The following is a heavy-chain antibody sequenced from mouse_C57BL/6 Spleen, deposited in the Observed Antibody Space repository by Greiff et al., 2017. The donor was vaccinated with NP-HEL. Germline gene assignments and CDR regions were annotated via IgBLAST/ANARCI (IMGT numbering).Heavy chain of an antibody. V-gene: IGHV1-9*01. J-gene: IGHJ2*01. CDR1: GYTFTGYW. CDR3: ARKGIYYYGSSYVFFDY. CDR2: LLPGSGST. D-gene: IGHD1-1*01. Sequence: QVQLQQSGAELMKPGASVKLSCKATGYTFTGYWIEWVKQRPGHGLEWIGELLPGSGSTNYHEKFKGKATFTADTSSNTAYMQLSSLTTEDSAIYYCARKGIYYYGSSYVFFDYWGQGTTLTVSS.